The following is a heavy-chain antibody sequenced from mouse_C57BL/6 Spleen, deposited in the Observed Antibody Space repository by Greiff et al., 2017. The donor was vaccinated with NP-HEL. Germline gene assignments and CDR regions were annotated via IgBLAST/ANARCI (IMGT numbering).Heavy chain of an antibody. CDR3: ARHGYSNYEAY. CDR1: GFSLTSYG. D-gene: IGHD2-5*01. CDR2: IWSGGSR. V-gene: IGHV2-2*01. Sequence: VKLMESGPGLVQPSQSLSITCTVSGFSLTSYGVHWVRQSPGKGLEWLGVIWSGGSRDYNAAFIYRLSISKDNSKSQVFFKMNRLQADDTAIYYCARHGYSNYEAYWGQGTLVTVSA. J-gene: IGHJ3*01.